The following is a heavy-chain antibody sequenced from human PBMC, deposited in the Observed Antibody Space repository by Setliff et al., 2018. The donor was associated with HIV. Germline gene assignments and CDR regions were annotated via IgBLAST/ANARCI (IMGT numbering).Heavy chain of an antibody. Sequence: PGKSLKISCTASGFTFGDYAMTWVRQAPGKGLEWVGFINSNTYGGTTDYAASVKGRFTISRDDSKSSAYLLMNSLKTEDTAVCYCSRVHSPLYYDILTGYLDYWGQGTLVTVSS. D-gene: IGHD3-9*01. J-gene: IGHJ4*02. CDR2: INSNTYGGTT. V-gene: IGHV3-49*04. CDR3: SRVHSPLYYDILTGYLDY. CDR1: GFTFGDYA.